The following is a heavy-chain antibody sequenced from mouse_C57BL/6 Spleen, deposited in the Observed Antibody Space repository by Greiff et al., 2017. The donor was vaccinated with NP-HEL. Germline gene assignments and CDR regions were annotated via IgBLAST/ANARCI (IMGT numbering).Heavy chain of an antibody. D-gene: IGHD1-1*01. Sequence: EVQLQESGPGMVKPSQSLSLTCTVTGYSITSGYDWHWIRHFPGNKLEWMGYISYSGSTNYNPSLKSRISITHDTSKNHFFLKLNSVTTEDTATYFCARNYYGSGGFAYRGQGALGTVSA. J-gene: IGHJ3*01. CDR2: ISYSGST. CDR3: ARNYYGSGGFAY. CDR1: GYSITSGYD. V-gene: IGHV3-1*01.